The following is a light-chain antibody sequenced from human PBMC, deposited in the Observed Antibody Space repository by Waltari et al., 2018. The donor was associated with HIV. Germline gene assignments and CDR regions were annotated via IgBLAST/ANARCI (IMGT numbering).Light chain of an antibody. Sequence: DIQMTQSPSTLSASLGDTVTLTCRASQDISRWLAWYQQKPGEVPKLLVYKASLLGSGVPSRFSGSGSGTEFTLTINSLQPSYFATYYCQQYNTYLWTFGQGTKVEI. CDR2: KAS. CDR3: QQYNTYLWT. V-gene: IGKV1-5*03. CDR1: QDISRW. J-gene: IGKJ1*01.